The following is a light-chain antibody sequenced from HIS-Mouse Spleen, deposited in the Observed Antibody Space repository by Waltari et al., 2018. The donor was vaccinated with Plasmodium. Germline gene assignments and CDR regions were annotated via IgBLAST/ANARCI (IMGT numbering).Light chain of an antibody. J-gene: IGLJ1*01. Sequence: SGQTEPRSVSGSPGQSVTISCTGTSSDVGGYNYVSWYQQHPGKAPKLMIYDVSKRPSGVPDRFSGSKSGNPASLTISGLQAEDEADYYCCSYAGSYTYVFGTGTKVTVL. CDR3: CSYAGSYTYV. CDR2: DVS. V-gene: IGLV2-11*01. CDR1: SSDVGGYNY.